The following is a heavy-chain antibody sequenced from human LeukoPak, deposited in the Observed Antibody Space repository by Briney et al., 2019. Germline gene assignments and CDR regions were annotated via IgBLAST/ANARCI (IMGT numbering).Heavy chain of an antibody. J-gene: IGHJ6*03. CDR1: GFTFSSYA. D-gene: IGHD3-3*01. CDR2: IKQDGSEK. Sequence: GGSLRLSFAASGFTFSSYAMSWVRQAPGKGLEWVANIKQDGSEKYYVDSVKGRFTISRDNAKNSLYLQMNSLRAEDTAVYYCARLTYDFWSGYYYYYYYMDVWGKGTTVTVSS. V-gene: IGHV3-7*01. CDR3: ARLTYDFWSGYYYYYYYMDV.